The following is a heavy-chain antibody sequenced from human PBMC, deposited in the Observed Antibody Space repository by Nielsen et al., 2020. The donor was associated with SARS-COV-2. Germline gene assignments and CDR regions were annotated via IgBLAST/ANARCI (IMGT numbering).Heavy chain of an antibody. Sequence: GGSLRLSCVASGFNFTRYSMNWVRQAPGKGPEWVAYISSDSSWKQYADSVKGRCTISRDNTENTLYLQMNSLRADDTAVYYCVRVRDDGYYYDTGPFDYWGQGTLVTVSS. CDR1: GFNFTRYS. CDR3: VRVRDDGYYYDTGPFDY. CDR2: ISSDSSWK. J-gene: IGHJ4*02. D-gene: IGHD3-22*01. V-gene: IGHV3-21*06.